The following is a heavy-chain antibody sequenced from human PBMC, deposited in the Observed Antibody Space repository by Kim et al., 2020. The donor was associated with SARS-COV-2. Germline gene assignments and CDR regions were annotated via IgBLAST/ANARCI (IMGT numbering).Heavy chain of an antibody. CDR3: ARLNYYDSSGYYEFDY. D-gene: IGHD3-22*01. Sequence: SLKSRVTISVDTSKNQFSLKRSSVTAADTAVYYCARLNYYDSSGYYEFDYWGQGTLVTVSS. J-gene: IGHJ4*02. V-gene: IGHV4-39*01.